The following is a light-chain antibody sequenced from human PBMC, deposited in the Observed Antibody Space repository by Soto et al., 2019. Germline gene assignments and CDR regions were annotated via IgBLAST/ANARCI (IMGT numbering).Light chain of an antibody. J-gene: IGKJ1*01. V-gene: IGKV3-20*01. CDR2: GAS. CDR1: QSVSSIY. CDR3: QQYGSSPPT. Sequence: ESVLTQSPGTLSLSPGERATLSCRASQSVSSIYLAWYQQKPGQAPRLLIYGASSRATGTPDRFSGSGSGTDFTLTINRLEPEDFALYYCQQYGSSPPTFGQGTKVDNK.